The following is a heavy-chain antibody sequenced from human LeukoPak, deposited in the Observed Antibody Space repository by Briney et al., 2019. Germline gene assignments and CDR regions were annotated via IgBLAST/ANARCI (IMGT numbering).Heavy chain of an antibody. CDR3: ARHSIAAAVSGGFDP. CDR2: IYHSGST. CDR1: GGSISSSNW. Sequence: SETLSLTCAVSGGSISSSNWWSWVRQPPGKGLEWIGEIYHSGSTNYNPSLKSRVTISVDKSKNQFSLKLSSVTAADTAVYYCARHSIAAAVSGGFDPWGQGTLVTVSS. V-gene: IGHV4-4*02. D-gene: IGHD6-13*01. J-gene: IGHJ5*02.